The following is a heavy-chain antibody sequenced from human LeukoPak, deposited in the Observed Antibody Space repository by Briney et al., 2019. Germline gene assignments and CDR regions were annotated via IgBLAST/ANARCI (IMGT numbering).Heavy chain of an antibody. CDR3: ARDTPGLAKLFDY. V-gene: IGHV1-18*01. CDR2: ISGYTGAT. J-gene: IGHJ4*02. CDR1: GYTFTSYG. Sequence: ASVKVSCKASGYTFTSYGISWVRHAPGHGLEWMGWISGYTGATHYSVKLQDRLTVTTDTSTNTAYMELRSLRSADTAVYFCARDTPGLAKLFDYWGQGTLVTVSS. D-gene: IGHD2-15*01.